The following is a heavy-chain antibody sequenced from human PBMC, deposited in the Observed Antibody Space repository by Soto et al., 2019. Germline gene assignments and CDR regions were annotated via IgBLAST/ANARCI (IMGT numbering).Heavy chain of an antibody. CDR2: MSYDGART. D-gene: IGHD4-17*01. V-gene: IGHV3-30-3*01. CDR3: ARDRPYGDPNCFDP. Sequence: QVQLVESGGGVVQPGGSLSLSCATSGFTFTSFTMHWVRQAPGKGLEWIAVMSYDGARTDYADAVKGRFTISRDTSKNPLYLQMNTLRPNDTAMYYCARDRPYGDPNCFDPWGQGTLVTVSS. J-gene: IGHJ5*02. CDR1: GFTFTSFT.